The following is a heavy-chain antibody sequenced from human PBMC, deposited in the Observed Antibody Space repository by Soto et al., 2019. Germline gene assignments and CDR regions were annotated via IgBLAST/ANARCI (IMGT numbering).Heavy chain of an antibody. CDR2: ISGSGGST. J-gene: IGHJ3*02. CDR3: TNSGFEVGATLRDAFDI. V-gene: IGHV3-23*01. CDR1: GFTFSSYA. D-gene: IGHD1-26*01. Sequence: EVQLLESGGGLVQPGGSLRLSCAASGFTFSSYAMSWVRQAPGKGLEWVSAISGSGGSTYYADSVKGRFTISRDNSKNTLYLQMNSLRAEDTAVYYCTNSGFEVGATLRDAFDIWGQGTMLTVSS.